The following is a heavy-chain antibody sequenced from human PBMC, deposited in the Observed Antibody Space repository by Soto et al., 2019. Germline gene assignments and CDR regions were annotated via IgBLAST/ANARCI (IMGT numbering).Heavy chain of an antibody. J-gene: IGHJ6*03. CDR3: ARDYMRFPYYYMDV. D-gene: IGHD3-3*01. CDR1: GGSISSYY. V-gene: IGHV4-59*01. CDR2: IYYSGST. Sequence: PSETLSLTCTVSGGSISSYYWSWIRQPPGKGLEWIGYIYYSGSTNYNPSLKSRVTISVDTSKNQFSLKLSSVTAADTAVYYCARDYMRFPYYYMDVWGKGTTVTVS.